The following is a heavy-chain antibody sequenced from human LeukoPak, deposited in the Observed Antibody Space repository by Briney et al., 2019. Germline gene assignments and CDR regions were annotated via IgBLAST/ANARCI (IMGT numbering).Heavy chain of an antibody. CDR1: GFTFSSYG. Sequence: GGALRLSCAASGFTFSSYGMHWVRQAPGKGLEWVAVISYDGSNKYYADSVKGRFTISRDNAKITLYLQMNSLRAEDTAVYYCAKWRVSSSWGVYYFDYWGQGTLVTVSS. V-gene: IGHV3-30*18. J-gene: IGHJ4*02. CDR3: AKWRVSSSWGVYYFDY. CDR2: ISYDGSNK. D-gene: IGHD6-13*01.